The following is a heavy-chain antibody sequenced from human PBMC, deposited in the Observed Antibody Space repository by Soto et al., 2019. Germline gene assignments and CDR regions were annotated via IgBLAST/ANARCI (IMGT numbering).Heavy chain of an antibody. D-gene: IGHD3-10*01. CDR1: GFTFSSYA. CDR2: VDDRGRT. Sequence: EVHLLESGGGLVQPGGSLRLCCAASGFTFSSYAMSWVRQAPGKGLEWVSSVDDRGRTYYADSVKGRFTISRDNAKNTLCLQMSSLRADDTAVYYCAKAHEYGSTLLIFGMWGQGTVVTVSP. V-gene: IGHV3-23*01. CDR3: AKAHEYGSTLLIFGM. J-gene: IGHJ3*02.